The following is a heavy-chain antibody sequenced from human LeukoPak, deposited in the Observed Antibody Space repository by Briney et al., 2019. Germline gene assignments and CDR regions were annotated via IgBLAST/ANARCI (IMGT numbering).Heavy chain of an antibody. Sequence: GGSLRLSCAASGFTFSNAWMSWVRQAPGKGLEWVGRIKSKTDGGTTDYAAPVKGRFTISRDDSKNTLYLQMNSLKTEDTAVCYCARVAYETLTGRSLHYGLDVWGQGTTVTVSS. CDR2: IKSKTDGGTT. CDR3: ARVAYETLTGRSLHYGLDV. V-gene: IGHV3-15*01. CDR1: GFTFSNAW. J-gene: IGHJ6*02. D-gene: IGHD3-9*01.